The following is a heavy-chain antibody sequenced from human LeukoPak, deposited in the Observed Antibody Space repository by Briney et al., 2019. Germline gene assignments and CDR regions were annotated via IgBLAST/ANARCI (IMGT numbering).Heavy chain of an antibody. J-gene: IGHJ4*02. D-gene: IGHD3-22*01. CDR3: ARGDYYDSSGYYY. Sequence: PSETLSLTCTVSGFSISSGYYWGWIRQPPGKGLEWIGSIYHSGSTNYNPSLKSRVTISVDTSKNQFSLKLSSVTAADTAVYYCARGDYYDSSGYYYWGQGTLVTVSS. CDR1: GFSISSGYY. V-gene: IGHV4-38-2*02. CDR2: IYHSGST.